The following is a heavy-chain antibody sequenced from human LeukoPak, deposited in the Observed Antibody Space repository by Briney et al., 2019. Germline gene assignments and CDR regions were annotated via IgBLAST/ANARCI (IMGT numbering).Heavy chain of an antibody. V-gene: IGHV4-61*01. CDR2: IYYGGNT. CDR3: ARLTRRSGNYFDY. Sequence: PSETLSLTRAVSGDSVSSSNYYWSWIPQPPGKGLVWIGYIYYGGNTNYNPSLQSRVTISVDTSKSQFSLKLSSVTAADTAVYYCARLTRRSGNYFDYWGQGTQVTVSS. J-gene: IGHJ4*02. CDR1: GDSVSSSNYY. D-gene: IGHD1-1*01.